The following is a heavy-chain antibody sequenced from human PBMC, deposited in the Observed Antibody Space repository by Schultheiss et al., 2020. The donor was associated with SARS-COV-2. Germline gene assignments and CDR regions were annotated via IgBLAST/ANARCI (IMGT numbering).Heavy chain of an antibody. D-gene: IGHD3-22*01. V-gene: IGHV4-34*01. CDR2: INHSGST. Sequence: SETLSLTCAVYGGSFSGYYWSWIRQPLGKGLEWIGEINHSGSTNYNPSLKSRVTISVDTSKNQFSLKLSSVTAADTAVYYCARVPHYYYDSSGYLDYWGQGTLVTVSS. CDR3: ARVPHYYYDSSGYLDY. J-gene: IGHJ4*02. CDR1: GGSFSGYY.